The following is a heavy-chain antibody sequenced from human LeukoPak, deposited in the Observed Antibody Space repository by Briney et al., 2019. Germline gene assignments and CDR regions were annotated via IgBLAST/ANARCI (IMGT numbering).Heavy chain of an antibody. V-gene: IGHV1-18*01. D-gene: IGHD3-22*01. CDR2: ISAYNGNT. J-gene: IGHJ2*01. Sequence: ASVKVSCKASGYTFTSYGISWVRQAPGQGLEWMGWISAYNGNTNYAQKLQGRVTMTTDTSTSTAYMELRSLRSEDTAVYYCARDRSMIVPAGYWYFDLWGRGTLVTVSS. CDR3: ARDRSMIVPAGYWYFDL. CDR1: GYTFTSYG.